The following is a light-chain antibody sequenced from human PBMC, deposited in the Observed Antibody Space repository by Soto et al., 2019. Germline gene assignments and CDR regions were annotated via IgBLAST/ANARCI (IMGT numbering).Light chain of an antibody. CDR3: QQYGRSTIT. J-gene: IGKJ5*01. CDR1: QSVSSSY. V-gene: IGKV3-20*01. CDR2: GAS. Sequence: EIVLTQSPGTLSLSPGERATLSCRASQSVSSSYLAWYQQKPGQAPRLLIYGASSSATGIPDRFSGSGSGIDFTLTISRLEPEDFAVYYCQQYGRSTITFGQGTRLEIK.